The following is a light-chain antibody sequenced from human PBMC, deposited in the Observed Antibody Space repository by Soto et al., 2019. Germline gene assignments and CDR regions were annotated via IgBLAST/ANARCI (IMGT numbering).Light chain of an antibody. CDR2: AAS. CDR1: QSISSY. J-gene: IGKJ1*01. Sequence: DIQMTQSPSSLSASVGDRVTITCRASQSISSYLNWYQQKPGKAPKILIYAASSLQSGVPSRVSGSGYGTDFTLTISSLQPEDFATYYGQQSYSTPWTFGQGTKVDIK. CDR3: QQSYSTPWT. V-gene: IGKV1-39*01.